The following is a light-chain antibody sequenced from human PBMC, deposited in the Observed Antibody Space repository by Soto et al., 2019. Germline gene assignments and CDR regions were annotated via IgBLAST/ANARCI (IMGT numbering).Light chain of an antibody. Sequence: EIVLTQSPGTLSLSPGERATLSCRASQSVSSSYLAWYQQKPGQAPRLLIYGASSRATGIPDRFSGSGYGTDFTLTISRLEPEDFAVYYCQQYGSSPPVTFGGGTKVDIK. CDR1: QSVSSSY. CDR2: GAS. V-gene: IGKV3-20*01. CDR3: QQYGSSPPVT. J-gene: IGKJ4*01.